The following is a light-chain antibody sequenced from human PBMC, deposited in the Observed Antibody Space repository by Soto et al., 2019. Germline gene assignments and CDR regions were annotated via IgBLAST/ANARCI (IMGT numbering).Light chain of an antibody. J-gene: IGKJ4*01. CDR1: QSVSSN. CDR2: GAS. V-gene: IGKV3-15*01. Sequence: EIVMTQSPATLSVSPGERATLSCRASQSVSSNLAWYQQKPGLAPRLLIYGASTRATGIPATFSASGSGTEFTLTISSLQSEDFAVYYCQQYKNWPLTFGGGTKVEIK. CDR3: QQYKNWPLT.